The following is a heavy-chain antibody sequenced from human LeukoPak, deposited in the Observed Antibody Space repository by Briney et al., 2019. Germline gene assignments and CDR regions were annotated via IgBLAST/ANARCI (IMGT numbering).Heavy chain of an antibody. CDR2: IYTSGST. V-gene: IGHV4-4*07. CDR1: GGSISGYY. J-gene: IGHJ4*02. CDR3: ARERDFWSGFVDY. Sequence: SETLSLTCSVSGGSISGYYWSWLRQPAGEGLEWIGRIYTSGSTNYNPSLKSRVTMSVDRSKNLFSLKLSSVTAADTAVYYCARERDFWSGFVDYWGQGTLVTVSS. D-gene: IGHD3-3*01.